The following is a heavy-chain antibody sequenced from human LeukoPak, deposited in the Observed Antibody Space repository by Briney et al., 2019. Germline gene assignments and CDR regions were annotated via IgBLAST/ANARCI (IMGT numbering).Heavy chain of an antibody. V-gene: IGHV4-39*01. CDR1: GGSISSSSYY. Sequence: PSETLSLTCTVSGGSISSSSYYWGWIRQPPGKGLEWIGSIYYSGSTYYNPSLKSRVTISVDTSKNQFSLKLSSVTAADTAVYYCARHWSPRGSNPVNWFDPWGQGTLVTVSS. CDR2: IYYSGST. CDR3: ARHWSPRGSNPVNWFDP. D-gene: IGHD3-10*01. J-gene: IGHJ5*02.